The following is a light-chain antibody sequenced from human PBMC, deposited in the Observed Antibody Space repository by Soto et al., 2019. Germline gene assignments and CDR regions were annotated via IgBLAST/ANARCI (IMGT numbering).Light chain of an antibody. V-gene: IGKV3-20*01. CDR3: QQYGSSPLT. CDR1: QSVSSNY. J-gene: IGKJ4*01. CDR2: GAS. Sequence: PGERATLSCRASQSVSSNYLAWYQQKPGQAPRLFIYGASSRATGIPDRFNGSGSGTDFTLTISRLEPEDFAVYYCQQYGSSPLTFGGGTKVEIK.